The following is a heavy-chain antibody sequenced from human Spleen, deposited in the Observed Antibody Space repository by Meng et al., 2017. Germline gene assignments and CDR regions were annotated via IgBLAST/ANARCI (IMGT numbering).Heavy chain of an antibody. CDR2: IGTAGDT. J-gene: IGHJ6*02. V-gene: IGHV3-13*01. CDR1: GFTFSSYD. CDR3: ARDPRAPDSYFYYGLDV. Sequence: GGSLRLSCAASGFTFSSYDMHWVRQATGKGLEWVSAIGTAGDTYYPGSVKGRFTISRDNAKKSLYLQMNSLKAEDTAVYYCARDPRAPDSYFYYGLDVWGQGTTVTVSS. D-gene: IGHD3-10*01.